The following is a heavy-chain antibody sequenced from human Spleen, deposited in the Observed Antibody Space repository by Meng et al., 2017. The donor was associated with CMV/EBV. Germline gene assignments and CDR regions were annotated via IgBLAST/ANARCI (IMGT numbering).Heavy chain of an antibody. CDR1: GYYFTDYY. Sequence: ASVKVSCKASGYYFTDYYIHWVRQAPGQGLEWMGMINPSGGSTHYAQKFQGRVTLTRDTSTSTVYMQLSSLRSEDTAVYYCARDSPYSSYGSGLEFWGQGTLVTVSS. J-gene: IGHJ1*01. CDR3: ARDSPYSSYGSGLEF. V-gene: IGHV1-46*01. CDR2: INPSGGST. D-gene: IGHD3-10*01.